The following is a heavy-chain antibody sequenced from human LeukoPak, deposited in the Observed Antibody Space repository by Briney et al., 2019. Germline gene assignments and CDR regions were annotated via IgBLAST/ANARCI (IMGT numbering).Heavy chain of an antibody. CDR2: IYYSGST. Sequence: PSETLSLTCTVSGGSISSGDYYWSWIRQPPGKGLEWIGYIYYSGSTYYNPSLKSRVTISVDTSKNQFSLKLSSVTAADTAVYYCARARYGSGSYQPFDPWGQGTLVTVSS. V-gene: IGHV4-30-4*01. D-gene: IGHD3-10*01. CDR3: ARARYGSGSYQPFDP. CDR1: GGSISSGDYY. J-gene: IGHJ5*02.